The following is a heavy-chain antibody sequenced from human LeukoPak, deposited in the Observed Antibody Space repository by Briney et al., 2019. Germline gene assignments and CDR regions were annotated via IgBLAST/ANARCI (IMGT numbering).Heavy chain of an antibody. CDR3: ATGGRSGVAFES. J-gene: IGHJ4*02. CDR2: IYAGGST. Sequence: GGSLRLSCTASGVIDSSNYMSWARQAPGKGLEWVSLIYAGGSTFYADSVMGRSTISRDKSNNTLYLLINSLRAEDTAVYYCATGGRSGVAFESWGQGTLVTVSS. CDR1: GVIDSSNY. V-gene: IGHV3-53*01. D-gene: IGHD2-15*01.